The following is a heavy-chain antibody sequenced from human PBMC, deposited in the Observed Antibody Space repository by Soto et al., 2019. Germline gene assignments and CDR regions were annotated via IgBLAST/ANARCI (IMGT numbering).Heavy chain of an antibody. CDR1: GYTFTSYD. J-gene: IGHJ6*02. CDR3: ARFMVRGVLTRYYYYGMDV. Sequence: GASVKVSCKASGYTFTSYDINWVRQATGQGLEWMGRIIPILGIANYAQKFQGRVTITADKSTSTAYMELSSLRSEDTAVYYCARFMVRGVLTRYYYYGMDVWG. CDR2: IIPILGIA. V-gene: IGHV1-69*04. D-gene: IGHD3-10*01.